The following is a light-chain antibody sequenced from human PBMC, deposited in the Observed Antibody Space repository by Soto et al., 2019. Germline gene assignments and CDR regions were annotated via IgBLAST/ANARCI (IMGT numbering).Light chain of an antibody. J-gene: IGLJ2*01. CDR3: CSYAGSTTYVV. Sequence: QSVLTQPPSVTGSPGQSITISCTGTSSDVGRYNLVSWYQQHPGKAPKLIIYEVSKWPSGVSNRFSGSKSGNTAALTISGLQAEDEADYYCCSYAGSTTYVVFGGGTKLTVL. CDR2: EVS. CDR1: SSDVGRYNL. V-gene: IGLV2-23*02.